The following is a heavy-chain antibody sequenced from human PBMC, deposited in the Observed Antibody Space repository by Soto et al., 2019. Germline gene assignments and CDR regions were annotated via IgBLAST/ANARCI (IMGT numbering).Heavy chain of an antibody. CDR1: GGSISSGGYY. D-gene: IGHD3-10*01. V-gene: IGHV4-31*03. CDR2: IYYSGST. J-gene: IGHJ4*02. CDR3: ARTKSPARGVKLYYFDY. Sequence: PSETLSLTCTVSGGSISSGGYYWSWIRQHPGKGLEWIGYIYYSGSTYYNPSLKSRVTISVDTSKNQFSLKLSSVTAADTAVYYCARTKSPARGVKLYYFDYWGQGTLVTVSS.